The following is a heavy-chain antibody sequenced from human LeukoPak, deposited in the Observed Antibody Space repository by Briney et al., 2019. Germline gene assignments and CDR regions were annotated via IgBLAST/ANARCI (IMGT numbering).Heavy chain of an antibody. V-gene: IGHV3-30*03. D-gene: IGHD3-22*01. CDR2: ISYDGSNK. Sequence: GRSLRLSCAASGFTFSSYGMHWVRQAPGKGLEWVAVISYDGSNKYYADSVKGRFTISRDNSKNTLYLQMNSLRVEDTAVYYCARGYSVGSGYLDYWGQGTLVTVSS. CDR3: ARGYSVGSGYLDY. CDR1: GFTFSSYG. J-gene: IGHJ4*02.